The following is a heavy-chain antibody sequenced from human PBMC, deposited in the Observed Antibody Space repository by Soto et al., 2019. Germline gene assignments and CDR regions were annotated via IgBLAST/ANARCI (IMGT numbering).Heavy chain of an antibody. V-gene: IGHV3-33*01. CDR1: GFTFSSYG. Sequence: QVQLVESGGGVVQPGRSLRLSCAASGFTFSSYGMQWVRQAPGKGLEWVAVIWYDGSNKYYADSVKGRFTISRDNSKNTLYLQMNRLRAGDTGVYYCARDPGLGSGYCGFDYWGQGTLVTVSS. J-gene: IGHJ4*02. D-gene: IGHD5-12*01. CDR3: ARDPGLGSGYCGFDY. CDR2: IWYDGSNK.